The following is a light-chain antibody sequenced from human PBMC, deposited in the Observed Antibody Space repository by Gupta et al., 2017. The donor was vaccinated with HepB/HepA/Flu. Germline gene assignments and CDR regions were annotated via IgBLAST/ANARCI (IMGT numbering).Light chain of an antibody. V-gene: IGKV1-8*01. CDR1: QGISSC. CDR2: AAS. CDR3: QQYYRYPRS. Sequence: AIRMTQSPSSFSASTGDRVTITCRASQGISSCLAWYQQKPGKAPKLLIYAASTLQSGVPSRFSGSGSGTDFTLTISCLQSEDFATYYCQQYYRYPRSFGQGTKLEIK. J-gene: IGKJ2*04.